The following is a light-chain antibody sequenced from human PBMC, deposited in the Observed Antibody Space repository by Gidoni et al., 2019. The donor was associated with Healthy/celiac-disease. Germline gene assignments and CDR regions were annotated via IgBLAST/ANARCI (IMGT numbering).Light chain of an antibody. CDR2: DVS. V-gene: IGLV2-14*01. CDR3: SSYTSSSTFV. J-gene: IGLJ1*01. CDR1: SSDVGGYNY. Sequence: QSALTHPASVSGSPGQSITISCTGTSSDVGGYNYVSWSQQHPGKAPKLMIYDVSKRPSAVSNRFSGSKSGNTASLTISGLQAEDEADYYCSSYTSSSTFVFGTGTKVTVL.